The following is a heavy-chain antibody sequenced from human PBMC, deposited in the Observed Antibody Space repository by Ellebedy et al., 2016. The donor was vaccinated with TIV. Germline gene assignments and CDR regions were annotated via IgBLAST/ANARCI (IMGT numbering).Heavy chain of an antibody. V-gene: IGHV4-4*07. J-gene: IGHJ4*02. D-gene: IGHD5-12*01. CDR3: ARERTGGGYEERATDY. CDR2: VYTSEST. CDR1: GDSIIDYY. Sequence: SETLSLTXTVSGDSIIDYYWSWIRQPAGRRLEWIGRVYTSESTGVSTSYNPSLKSRVTMSLDTSKNQFSLKLSSVTAADTAVYYCARERTGGGYEERATDYWGQGTLVTVSS.